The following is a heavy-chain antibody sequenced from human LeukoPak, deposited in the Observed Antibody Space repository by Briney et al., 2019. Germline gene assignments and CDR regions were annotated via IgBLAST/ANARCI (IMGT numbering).Heavy chain of an antibody. CDR3: ARDRRFDADIFDI. CDR2: IRDSGENT. CDR1: GFTVSHNH. Sequence: GGSLRLSCAASGFTVSHNHITWVRQAPGKGLEWVSAIRDSGENTYYVASVRGRFTISRDNSRDTLYLQMNSLRAEDTALYYCARDRRFDADIFDIWGQGTMVTVSS. J-gene: IGHJ3*02. V-gene: IGHV3-23*01. D-gene: IGHD2-15*01.